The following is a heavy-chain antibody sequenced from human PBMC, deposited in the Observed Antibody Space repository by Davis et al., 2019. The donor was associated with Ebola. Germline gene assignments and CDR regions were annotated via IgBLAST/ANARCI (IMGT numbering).Heavy chain of an antibody. CDR2: INHSGST. CDR3: ARSSYSSSSLLDS. Sequence: SETLSLTCTVSGGSISSYYWSWIRQPPGKGLEWIGEINHSGSTNYNPSLKSRVTISIDTSKTQFSLKLSSVTAADTAMYYCARSSYSSSSLLDSWGQGTLVTVSS. CDR1: GGSISSYY. D-gene: IGHD6-6*01. J-gene: IGHJ4*02. V-gene: IGHV4-34*01.